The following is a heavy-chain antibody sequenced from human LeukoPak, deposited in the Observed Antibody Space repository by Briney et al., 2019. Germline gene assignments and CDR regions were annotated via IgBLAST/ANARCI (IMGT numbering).Heavy chain of an antibody. CDR3: AKGWSGYFRSPFDL. Sequence: GGSLRLSCVASGFTVSSNYMSWVRQAPGKGLEWVSVVTGDSGTTHYADSVKGRFTISRGNSKNTVYLQMNSLRAEDTAIYYCAKGWSGYFRSPFDLWGRGTMVTVSS. J-gene: IGHJ3*01. CDR2: VTGDSGTT. CDR1: GFTVSSNY. V-gene: IGHV3-53*01. D-gene: IGHD3-3*01.